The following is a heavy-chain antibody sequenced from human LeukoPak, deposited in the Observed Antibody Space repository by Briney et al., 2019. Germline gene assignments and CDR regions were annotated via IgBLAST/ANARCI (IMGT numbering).Heavy chain of an antibody. J-gene: IGHJ6*02. V-gene: IGHV4-4*02. D-gene: IGHD2-2*01. CDR1: GGSISNTNW. CDR3: ASATDRYCSSTSCRLNYYYYGMDV. CDR2: VNLQGST. Sequence: PSETLSLTCGVSGGSISNTNWWTWVRQPPGKGLEWIGEVNLQGSTNYNPSLKSRVAISVDKSENHISLKLTSVTAADTAVYYCASATDRYCSSTSCRLNYYYYGMDVWGQGTTVTVSS.